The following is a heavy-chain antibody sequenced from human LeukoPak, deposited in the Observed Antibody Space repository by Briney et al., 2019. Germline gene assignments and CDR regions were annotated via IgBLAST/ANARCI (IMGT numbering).Heavy chain of an antibody. CDR3: ARVLIVGARSYYFDY. V-gene: IGHV1-2*02. Sequence: VASVKVSCKASGYTFTGYYMHWVRQAPGQGLEWMGWINPNSGGTNYAQKFQGRVTMTRDTSISTAYMELSRLRSDDTAVYYCARVLIVGARSYYFDYWGQGTLVTVSS. CDR2: INPNSGGT. D-gene: IGHD1-26*01. CDR1: GYTFTGYY. J-gene: IGHJ4*02.